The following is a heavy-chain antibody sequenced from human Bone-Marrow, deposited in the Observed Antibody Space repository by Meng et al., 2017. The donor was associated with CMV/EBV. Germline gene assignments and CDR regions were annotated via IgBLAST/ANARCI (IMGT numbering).Heavy chain of an antibody. Sequence: GESPKLSRASSGFTFSGSTIYWDRQASGKGTEWVGRIRTKANNYATEYAASVKGRFTCSRDDSKSTAYLQINSLKTEDTAVYYCIRGSSGGAYYGLDIWGQGTTVTVSS. CDR1: GFTFSGST. J-gene: IGHJ6*02. D-gene: IGHD6-19*01. V-gene: IGHV3-73*01. CDR2: IRTKANNYAT. CDR3: IRGSSGGAYYGLDI.